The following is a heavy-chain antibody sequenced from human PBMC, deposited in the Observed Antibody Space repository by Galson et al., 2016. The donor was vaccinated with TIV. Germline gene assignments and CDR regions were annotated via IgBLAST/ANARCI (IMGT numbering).Heavy chain of an antibody. D-gene: IGHD2-15*01. J-gene: IGHJ4*02. Sequence: SVKVSCKASGYTFTDYYIHWVRQAPGQGLEWMGSINTNGGGTNYAQKFQGRVTMTRDTSVSTAYMELRTLRSDDTALYYCAREMTYCSGRSCSLFEYWGQGTLVTVSS. CDR2: INTNGGGT. V-gene: IGHV1-2*02. CDR1: GYTFTDYY. CDR3: AREMTYCSGRSCSLFEY.